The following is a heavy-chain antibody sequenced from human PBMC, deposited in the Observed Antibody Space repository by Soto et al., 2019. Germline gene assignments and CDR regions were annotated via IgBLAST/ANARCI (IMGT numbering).Heavy chain of an antibody. CDR3: ARDRSRGWSGYLGWFDP. V-gene: IGHV1-69*01. J-gene: IGHJ5*02. CDR2: IIPIFGTA. CDR1: GGTFSSYA. Sequence: QVQLVQSGAEVMKPGSSVKVSCKASGGTFSSYAISWVRQAPGQGLEWMGGIIPIFGTANYAQKFQGRVTITADESTSTAYMELSSLRSEDTAVYYCARDRSRGWSGYLGWFDPWGQGTLVTVSS. D-gene: IGHD3-3*01.